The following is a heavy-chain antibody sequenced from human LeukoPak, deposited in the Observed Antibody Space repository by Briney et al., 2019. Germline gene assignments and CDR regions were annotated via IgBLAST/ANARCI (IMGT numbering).Heavy chain of an antibody. Sequence: SETLSLTCTVSGGSISSYYWSWIRQPPGKGLERIGYIYYSGSTTYNPSLKSRVTISVDTSNNQFSLKLSSVTAADTAVYYCARGGWSLDYWGQGTLVTVSS. V-gene: IGHV4-59*01. CDR3: ARGGWSLDY. D-gene: IGHD2-15*01. CDR1: GGSISSYY. J-gene: IGHJ4*02. CDR2: IYYSGST.